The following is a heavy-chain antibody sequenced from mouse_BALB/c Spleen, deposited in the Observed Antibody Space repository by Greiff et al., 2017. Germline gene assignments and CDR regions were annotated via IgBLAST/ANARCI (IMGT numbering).Heavy chain of an antibody. V-gene: IGHV5-6-4*01. CDR1: GFTFSSYT. CDR2: ISSGGSYT. J-gene: IGHJ1*01. D-gene: IGHD1-1*01. Sequence: DVMLVESGGGLVKPGGSLKLSCAASGFTFSSYTMSWVRQTPEKRLEWVATISSGGSYTYYPDSVKGRFTISRDNAKNTLYLQMSSLKSEDTAMYYCTSNPYYYGSSYWYFDVGGAGTTVTVSS. CDR3: TSNPYYYGSSYWYFDV.